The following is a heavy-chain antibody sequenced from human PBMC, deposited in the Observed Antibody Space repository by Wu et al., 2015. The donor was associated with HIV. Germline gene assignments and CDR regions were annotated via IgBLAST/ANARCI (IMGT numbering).Heavy chain of an antibody. D-gene: IGHD3-22*01. CDR3: ARGAQDYYDSSGYLLFDY. J-gene: IGHJ4*02. V-gene: IGHV1-2*02. CDR2: INPNSGGT. CDR1: GYTFTGYY. Sequence: QVQLVQSGAEVKKPGASVKVSCKASGYTFTGYYMHWVRQAPGQGLEWMGWINPNSGGTNYAQKFQGRVTMTRDTSISTAYMELSRLRSDDTAVYYCARGAQDYYDSSGYLLFDYWGQGTLVTVSS.